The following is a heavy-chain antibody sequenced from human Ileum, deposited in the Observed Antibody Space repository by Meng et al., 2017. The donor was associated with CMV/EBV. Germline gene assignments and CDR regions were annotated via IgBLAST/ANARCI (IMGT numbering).Heavy chain of an antibody. CDR3: VRVVIAAGTDWFDP. CDR2: MYYSGST. Sequence: QLRLQGSGPGLVKPSETLSPTCTVSGDSLSINSHYWGWIRLPPGKGLEFIASMYYSGSTYYNPSLKSRTTISLDTSKNQFSLNLTSVTAADTAVYYCVRVVIAAGTDWFDPWGQGTLVTVSS. CDR1: GDSLSINSHY. V-gene: IGHV4-39*02. J-gene: IGHJ5*02. D-gene: IGHD6-13*01.